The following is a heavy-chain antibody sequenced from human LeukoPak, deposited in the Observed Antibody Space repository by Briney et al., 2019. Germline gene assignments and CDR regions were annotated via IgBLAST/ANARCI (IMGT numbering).Heavy chain of an antibody. CDR2: IKQDGSEK. D-gene: IGHD3-22*01. V-gene: IGHV3-7*01. Sequence: PGGSRRLSCAASGFTFSSYWMSWVRQAPGKGLEWVANIKQDGSEKYYVDSVKGRFTISRDNAKNSLYLQMNSLRAEDTAVYYCARDQYYYDSSGYYKIPTLYYYYGMDVWGQGTTVTVSS. CDR1: GFTFSSYW. CDR3: ARDQYYYDSSGYYKIPTLYYYYGMDV. J-gene: IGHJ6*02.